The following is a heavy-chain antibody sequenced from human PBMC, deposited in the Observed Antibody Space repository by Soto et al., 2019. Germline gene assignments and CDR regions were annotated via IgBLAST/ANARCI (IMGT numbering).Heavy chain of an antibody. CDR3: ARRTVGWYFDL. Sequence: EVQLLESGGGLVQPGGSLRLSCAASGFTFSIYAMNWVRQAPGKGLEWVSVISGSGGSTYYADSVKGRFTISRDNSKNTLYLQMNRLIAEDTAVYYCARRTVGWYFDLWGRGTLVTVSS. D-gene: IGHD4-17*01. V-gene: IGHV3-23*01. J-gene: IGHJ2*01. CDR2: ISGSGGST. CDR1: GFTFSIYA.